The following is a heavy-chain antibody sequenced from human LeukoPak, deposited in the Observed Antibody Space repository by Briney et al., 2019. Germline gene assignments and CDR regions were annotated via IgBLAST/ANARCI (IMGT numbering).Heavy chain of an antibody. D-gene: IGHD3-22*01. V-gene: IGHV3-23*01. CDR2: ISGSGGST. CDR1: GFTFSGYA. J-gene: IGHJ4*02. Sequence: GGSLRLSCAASGFTFSGYAMSWVRQAPGKGLEWVSAISGSGGSTYYADSVKGRFTISRDNSKNTLYLQMDSLRAEDTAVYYCTKDSGDYYDSSGYPYWGQGTLVTVSS. CDR3: TKDSGDYYDSSGYPY.